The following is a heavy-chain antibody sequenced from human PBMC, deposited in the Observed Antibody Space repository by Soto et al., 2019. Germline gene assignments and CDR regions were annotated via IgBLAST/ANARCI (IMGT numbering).Heavy chain of an antibody. Sequence: GGSLRLSCAPSGFTFSSYGMHWVRQAPGKGLEWVAVIWYDGSNQYYADSVKGRFTISRDNSKNVLYLQMNSLRAEDTAVYYCARDLGAFNYGSAYFDYWGQGTPVTVSS. CDR1: GFTFSSYG. J-gene: IGHJ4*02. D-gene: IGHD3-10*01. CDR2: IWYDGSNQ. V-gene: IGHV3-33*01. CDR3: ARDLGAFNYGSAYFDY.